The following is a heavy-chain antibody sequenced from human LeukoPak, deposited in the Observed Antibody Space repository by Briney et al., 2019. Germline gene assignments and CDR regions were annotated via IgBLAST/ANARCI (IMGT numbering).Heavy chain of an antibody. CDR2: ISYDGSNK. D-gene: IGHD3-10*01. CDR3: ARDPTGPLWLAPSQLDL. Sequence: GRSLRLSCAVSGFTFSSYAMHWVRQAPGKGLEWVAVISYDGSNKYYADSVKGRFTISRDKSKNTLYLQMNSLRAEDTAVYYCARDPTGPLWLAPSQLDLWGRGTLVTVSS. J-gene: IGHJ2*01. V-gene: IGHV3-30-3*01. CDR1: GFTFSSYA.